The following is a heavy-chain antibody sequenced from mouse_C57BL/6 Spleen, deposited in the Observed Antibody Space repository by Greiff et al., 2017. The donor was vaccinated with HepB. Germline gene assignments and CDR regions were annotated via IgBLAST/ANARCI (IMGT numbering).Heavy chain of an antibody. Sequence: VQLQQPGAELVRPGSSVKLSCKASGYTFTSYWMDWVKQRPGQGLEWIGNIYPSDSETNYNQKFKDKATLTVDKSSSTAYMQLSSRTSEDSAVYYSARRPTITHFDYWGQGTTLTGSS. J-gene: IGHJ2*01. CDR1: GYTFTSYW. CDR2: IYPSDSET. CDR3: ARRPTITHFDY. D-gene: IGHD1-1*01. V-gene: IGHV1-61*01.